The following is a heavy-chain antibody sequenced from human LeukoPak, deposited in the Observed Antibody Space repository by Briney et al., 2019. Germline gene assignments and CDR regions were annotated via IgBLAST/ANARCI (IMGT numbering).Heavy chain of an antibody. D-gene: IGHD3-22*01. CDR3: VRLRRNYDSSGYYYYYDY. J-gene: IGHJ4*02. CDR2: ISVRSNYI. V-gene: IGHV3-21*01. Sequence: GGSLRLSCVASGYTFSSFSINWVRQAPGKGLEWVSSISVRSNYIYYADSVRGRFSISRDDAGNSLYVQMDSLRGDDTAVYYCVRLRRNYDSSGYYYYYDYWGQGTLVTVSS. CDR1: GYTFSSFS.